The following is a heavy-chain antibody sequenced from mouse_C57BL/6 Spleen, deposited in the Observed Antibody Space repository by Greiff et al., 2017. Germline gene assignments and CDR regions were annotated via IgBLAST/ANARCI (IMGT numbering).Heavy chain of an antibody. Sequence: LQQPGAELVKPGASVKMSCKASGYTFTSYWITWVKQRPGQGLEWIGDIYPGSGSTNYNEKFKSKATLTVDTSSSTAYMQLSSLTSEDSAVYYCARSQDYYGSSFYWYFDVWGTGTTVTVSS. CDR1: GYTFTSYW. J-gene: IGHJ1*03. CDR2: IYPGSGST. D-gene: IGHD1-1*01. CDR3: ARSQDYYGSSFYWYFDV. V-gene: IGHV1-55*01.